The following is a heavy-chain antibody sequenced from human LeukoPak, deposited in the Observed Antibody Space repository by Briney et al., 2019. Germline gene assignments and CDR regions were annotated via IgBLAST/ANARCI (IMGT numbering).Heavy chain of an antibody. J-gene: IGHJ4*02. CDR3: ARVHSSGWYPFDY. D-gene: IGHD6-19*01. Sequence: PSETLSLTCAVSGGSISSSNWWSWVRQPPGKGLEWIGEIYHSGSTNYNPSLKSRVTISVDKSKNQFSLKLSSVTAADTAVYYCARVHSSGWYPFDYWGQGTLVTVSS. CDR1: GGSISSSNW. V-gene: IGHV4-4*02. CDR2: IYHSGST.